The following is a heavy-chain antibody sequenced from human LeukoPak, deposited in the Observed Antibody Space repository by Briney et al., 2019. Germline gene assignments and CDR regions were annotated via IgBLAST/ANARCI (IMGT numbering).Heavy chain of an antibody. Sequence: ASVKVSCKASGHTFSGYHMQWVRQAPGQGLEWMGWISPKSGDTKSGQKFQGRVTLTRDTSVSTAYMELSRLTSDDTAVYYCASVRAGDDFDYWGQGTLVTVSS. J-gene: IGHJ4*02. CDR1: GHTFSGYH. CDR3: ASVRAGDDFDY. V-gene: IGHV1-2*02. CDR2: ISPKSGDT. D-gene: IGHD3-16*01.